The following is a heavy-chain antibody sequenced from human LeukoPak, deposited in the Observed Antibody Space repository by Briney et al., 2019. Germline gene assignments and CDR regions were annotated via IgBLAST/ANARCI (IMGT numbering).Heavy chain of an antibody. D-gene: IGHD3-10*01. V-gene: IGHV1-46*01. Sequence: ASVKVSCKASGYTFTSYDINWVRQAPGQGLEWMGIINPSGGSTSYAQKFQGRVTMTRDMSTSTVYMELSSLRSEDTAVYYCARAPPNYYGSGRPYYYYYYYMDVWGKGTTVTVSS. CDR2: INPSGGST. CDR3: ARAPPNYYGSGRPYYYYYYYMDV. CDR1: GYTFTSYD. J-gene: IGHJ6*03.